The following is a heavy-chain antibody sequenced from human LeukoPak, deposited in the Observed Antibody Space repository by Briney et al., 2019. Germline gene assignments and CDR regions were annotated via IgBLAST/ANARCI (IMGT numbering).Heavy chain of an antibody. CDR2: IKQDGSEK. V-gene: IGHV3-7*01. Sequence: GGSLRLSCAASGFTFSSYWMSWVRQAPGKGLEWVANIKQDGSEKYYVDSVKGRFTIPRDNAKNSLYLQINSLRAEDTAVYYCARDGMATITPNDYYYYMDVWGKGTTVTVSS. J-gene: IGHJ6*03. D-gene: IGHD5-24*01. CDR3: ARDGMATITPNDYYYYMDV. CDR1: GFTFSSYW.